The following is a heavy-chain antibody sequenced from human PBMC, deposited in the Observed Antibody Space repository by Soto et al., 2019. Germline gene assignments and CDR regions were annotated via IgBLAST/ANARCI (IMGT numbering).Heavy chain of an antibody. CDR1: GFSFSSYA. D-gene: IGHD3-22*01. Sequence: GGSLRLSCAASGFSFSSYAMNWVRQAPGKGLEWVSGINGRGGSTHYADSVKGRFTISRDNSKNTLYLQMNSLRAEDTAVYYCAKDGEDYYDSSGNPDYWGQGTLVTVSS. CDR2: INGRGGST. CDR3: AKDGEDYYDSSGNPDY. V-gene: IGHV3-23*01. J-gene: IGHJ4*02.